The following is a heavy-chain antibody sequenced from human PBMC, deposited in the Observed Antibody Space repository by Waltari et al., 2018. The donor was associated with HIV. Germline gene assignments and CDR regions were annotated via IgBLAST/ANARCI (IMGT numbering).Heavy chain of an antibody. V-gene: IGHV4-31*03. J-gene: IGHJ4*02. CDR2: SYYSGST. Sequence: QVQLQESGPGLVKPSQTLSLTCTVFGGSISSGGYHWSWFRQHPGRGLEWIGYSYYSGSTYSNPSLESRVTLSIDTSQNRFSLKLRSVTAADTAVYYCARGGRMATISGGRYCDFWGQGTLVTVSS. CDR3: ARGGRMATISGGRYCDF. CDR1: GGSISSGGYH. D-gene: IGHD5-12*01.